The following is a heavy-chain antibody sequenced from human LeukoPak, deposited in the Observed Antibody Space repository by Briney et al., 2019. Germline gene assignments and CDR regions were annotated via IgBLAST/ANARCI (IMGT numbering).Heavy chain of an antibody. V-gene: IGHV1-2*02. D-gene: IGHD2-2*02. J-gene: IGHJ5*02. CDR1: GYTFTGYY. CDR3: ARDWPDAVVVPAAINYSGDWFDP. Sequence: GASVKVSCKASGYTFTGYYMHWVRQAPGQGLEWMGWINPNSGGTNYAQKFQGRVTMTRDTSISTAYMELSRLRSDDTAVYYCARDWPDAVVVPAAINYSGDWFDPWGQGTLVTVSS. CDR2: INPNSGGT.